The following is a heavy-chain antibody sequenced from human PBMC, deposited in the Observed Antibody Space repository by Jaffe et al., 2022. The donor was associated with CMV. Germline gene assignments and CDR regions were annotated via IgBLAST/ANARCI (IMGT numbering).Heavy chain of an antibody. J-gene: IGHJ4*02. CDR3: AKDQNDYVWGSYRYSDY. D-gene: IGHD3-16*02. CDR1: GFTFSSYA. CDR2: ISGSGGST. Sequence: EVQLLESGGGLVQPGGSLRLSCAASGFTFSSYAMSWVRQAPGKGLEWVSAISGSGGSTYYADSVKGRFTISRDNSKNTLYLQMNSLRAEDTAVYYCAKDQNDYVWGSYRYSDYWGQGTLVTVSS. V-gene: IGHV3-23*01.